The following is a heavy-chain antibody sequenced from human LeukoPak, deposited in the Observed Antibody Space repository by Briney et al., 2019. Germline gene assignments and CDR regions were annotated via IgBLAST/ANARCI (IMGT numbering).Heavy chain of an antibody. D-gene: IGHD3-22*01. CDR3: ARGLLPLYYYDSSGYYPPFDY. V-gene: IGHV1-8*03. CDR2: MNPNSGNT. Sequence: VSVKPSCKASGYTFTSYDINWVRHATGQGLEWMGWMNPNSGNTGYAQKFHGRLTITRTTSTITAYMQLSSLRPDEPAAEYCARGLLPLYYYDSSGYYPPFDYWGQGTLVTVSS. J-gene: IGHJ4*02. CDR1: GYTFTSYD.